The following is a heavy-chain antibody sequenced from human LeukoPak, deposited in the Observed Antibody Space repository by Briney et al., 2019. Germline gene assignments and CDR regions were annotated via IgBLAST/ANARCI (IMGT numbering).Heavy chain of an antibody. CDR1: GFTFSSYW. CDR2: IKQDGSEK. CDR3: ARAFSSGWLDAFDI. D-gene: IGHD6-19*01. V-gene: IGHV3-7*01. J-gene: IGHJ3*02. Sequence: PGGSLRLSCAASGFTFSSYWMSWVRQAPGKGLEWVASIKQDGSEKYYVDSVKGRFTISRDNAKNSLYLQMNSLRAEDTAVYYCARAFSSGWLDAFDIWGQGTMVTVSS.